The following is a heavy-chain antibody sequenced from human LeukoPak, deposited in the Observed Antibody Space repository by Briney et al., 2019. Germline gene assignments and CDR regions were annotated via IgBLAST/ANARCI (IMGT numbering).Heavy chain of an antibody. J-gene: IGHJ4*02. D-gene: IGHD5-18*01. V-gene: IGHV4-34*01. Sequence: SETLSLTCAVYGGSFSGYYWSWIRQPPGKGLEWIGEINHSGSTNYNPSLKSRVTISVDTSKNQFSLKLSSVTAADTAVYYCAREGKYSYGYGGFDYWGQGTLVTVSS. CDR3: AREGKYSYGYGGFDY. CDR2: INHSGST. CDR1: GGSFSGYY.